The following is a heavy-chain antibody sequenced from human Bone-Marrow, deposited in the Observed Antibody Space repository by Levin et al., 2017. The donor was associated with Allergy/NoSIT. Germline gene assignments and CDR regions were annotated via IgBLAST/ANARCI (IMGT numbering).Heavy chain of an antibody. CDR3: ARGTPADEYSSSPESYYYYYGMDV. D-gene: IGHD6-6*01. J-gene: IGHJ6*02. V-gene: IGHV3-53*01. Sequence: GGSLRLSCAASGFTVSSNYMSWVRQAPGKGLEWVSVIYSGGSTYYADSVKGRFTISRDNSKNTLYLQMNSLRAEDTAVYYCARGTPADEYSSSPESYYYYYGMDVWGQGTTVTVSS. CDR2: IYSGGST. CDR1: GFTVSSNY.